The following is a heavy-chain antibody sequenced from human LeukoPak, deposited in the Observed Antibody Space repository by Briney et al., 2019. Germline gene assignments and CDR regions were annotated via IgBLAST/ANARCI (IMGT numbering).Heavy chain of an antibody. CDR1: GFTFSSYG. V-gene: IGHV3-23*01. CDR2: ISGSGGST. CDR3: AKEFPYYYDTSGYYEDS. Sequence: GGSLRLSCAASGFTFSSYGMHWVRQAPGKGLEWVSAISGSGGSTYYADSVKGRFTISRDNSKNTLYLQMNSLRAEDTAVYYCAKEFPYYYDTSGYYEDSWGQGTLVTVSS. J-gene: IGHJ4*02. D-gene: IGHD3-22*01.